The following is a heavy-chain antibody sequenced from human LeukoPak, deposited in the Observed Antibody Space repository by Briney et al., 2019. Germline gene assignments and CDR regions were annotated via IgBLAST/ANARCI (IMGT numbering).Heavy chain of an antibody. CDR3: ARVSGGYSYGYSVYY. Sequence: SETLSLTCTVSRASISSGDHYWSRIRQPPGKGLEWLGYISYSGSTYYNPSLKSRVIISVDTSKNQFSLKLSSVTAADTAVYYCARVSGGYSYGYSVYYWGQGTLVTVSS. J-gene: IGHJ4*02. V-gene: IGHV4-30-4*01. D-gene: IGHD5-18*01. CDR2: ISYSGST. CDR1: RASISSGDHY.